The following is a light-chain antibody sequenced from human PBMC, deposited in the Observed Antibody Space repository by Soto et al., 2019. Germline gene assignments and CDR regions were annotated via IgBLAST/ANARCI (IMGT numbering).Light chain of an antibody. Sequence: QSAVTQPASVSGSPGQSVTISCSGSDIGNYNLVSWYQHLPGRAPKLLIFEVTMRPSGISDRFSGSKSASTASLTISGLQAEDEGDYYCASYEGSRTYVFGSGTKLTVL. CDR1: SDIGNYNL. CDR3: ASYEGSRTYV. CDR2: EVT. V-gene: IGLV2-23*02. J-gene: IGLJ1*01.